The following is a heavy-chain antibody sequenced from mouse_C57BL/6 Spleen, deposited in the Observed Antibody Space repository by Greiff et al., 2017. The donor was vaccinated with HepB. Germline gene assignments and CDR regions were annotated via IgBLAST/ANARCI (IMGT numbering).Heavy chain of an antibody. J-gene: IGHJ3*01. Sequence: EVQLQQSGPELVKPGASVKISCKASGYTFTDYYMNWVKQSHGKSLEWIGDINPNNGGTSYNQKFKGKATLTVDKSSSTAYMELRSLTSEDSAVYYCARHEETFAYWGQGTLVTVSA. CDR3: ARHEETFAY. CDR1: GYTFTDYY. V-gene: IGHV1-26*01. CDR2: INPNNGGT.